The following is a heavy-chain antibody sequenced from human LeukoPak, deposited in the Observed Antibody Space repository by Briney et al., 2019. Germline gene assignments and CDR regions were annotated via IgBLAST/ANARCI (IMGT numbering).Heavy chain of an antibody. D-gene: IGHD1-1*01. CDR2: INAGNGNT. J-gene: IGHJ3*02. CDR3: AAAGTGTDAFDI. Sequence: ASVKVSCKASGYTFTSYAMHWVRQAPGQRLEWMGWINAGNGNTKYSQEFQGRVTITRDTSASTAYMELSSLRSEDTAVYYCAAAGTGTDAFDIWGQGTMVTVSS. V-gene: IGHV1-3*03. CDR1: GYTFTSYA.